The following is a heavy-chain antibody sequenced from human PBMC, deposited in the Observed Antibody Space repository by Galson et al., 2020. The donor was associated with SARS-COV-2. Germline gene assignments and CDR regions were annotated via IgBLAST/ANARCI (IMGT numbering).Heavy chain of an antibody. V-gene: IGHV3-53*01. Sequence: GESLKISCAASGFTVSTNYMSWVRQAPGKGLEWVSVLYVDGTTAYYRDSVKGRFTISRDNFKNTVYLQINNLRVEDTAVYYCARDLGYNWNYFIFDYWGHGAQVTVSS. CDR2: LYVDGTTA. CDR3: ARDLGYNWNYFIFDY. D-gene: IGHD1-7*01. J-gene: IGHJ4*01. CDR1: GFTVSTNY.